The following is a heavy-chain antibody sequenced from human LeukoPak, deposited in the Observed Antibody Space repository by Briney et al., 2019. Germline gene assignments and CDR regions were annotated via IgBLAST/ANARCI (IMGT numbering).Heavy chain of an antibody. CDR3: ARVAAVAGTGNWFDP. J-gene: IGHJ5*02. CDR1: GGSISSGSYY. V-gene: IGHV4-61*02. CDR2: IYTSGST. D-gene: IGHD6-19*01. Sequence: SETLSLTCTVSGGSISSGSYYWSWIRQPAGKGLEWIGRIYTSGSTNYNPSLKSRVTISVDTPKNQFSLKLSSVTAADTAVYYCARVAAVAGTGNWFDPWGQGTLVTVSS.